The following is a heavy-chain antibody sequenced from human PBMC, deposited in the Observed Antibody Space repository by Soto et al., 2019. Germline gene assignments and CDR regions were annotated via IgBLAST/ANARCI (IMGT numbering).Heavy chain of an antibody. CDR2: FDPEDGET. J-gene: IGHJ3*02. CDR1: GYTLTELS. CDR3: ATTRGRGVLYDAFDI. V-gene: IGHV1-24*01. Sequence: ASVKVSCKVSGYTLTELSMHWVRPAPGKGLEWTGGFDPEDGETIYAQKFQGRVTMTEDTSTDTAYMELNSLRSEDTAVYYCATTRGRGVLYDAFDIWGQGTMVTVSS. D-gene: IGHD3-10*01.